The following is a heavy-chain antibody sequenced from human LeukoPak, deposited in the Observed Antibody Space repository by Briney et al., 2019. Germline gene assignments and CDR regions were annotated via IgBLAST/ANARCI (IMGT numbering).Heavy chain of an antibody. Sequence: GGSLRLSCAASGFTFTTYAMSWVRQAPGKGLEWVAVISYDGSNKYYADSVKGRFTISRDNSKNTLYLQMNSLRAEDTAVYYCARAVFSSSLGYWGQGTLVTVSS. CDR3: ARAVFSSSLGY. D-gene: IGHD6-13*01. J-gene: IGHJ4*02. V-gene: IGHV3-30-3*01. CDR1: GFTFTTYA. CDR2: ISYDGSNK.